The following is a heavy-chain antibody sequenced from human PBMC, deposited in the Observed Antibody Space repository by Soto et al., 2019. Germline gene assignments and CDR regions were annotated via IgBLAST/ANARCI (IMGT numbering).Heavy chain of an antibody. D-gene: IGHD3-16*01. CDR1: GVSFSTFE. V-gene: IGHV3-23*01. Sequence: GGSLRLSCAASGVSFSTFEMSWVRQAPGRGLEWVSFISDDGSRTYYADAGKGRFTISRDNSKHTLYLQMNSLTAEDTAVYACVKGGWLDFWGQGTLVTVSS. CDR3: VKGGWLDF. CDR2: ISDDGSRT. J-gene: IGHJ5*01.